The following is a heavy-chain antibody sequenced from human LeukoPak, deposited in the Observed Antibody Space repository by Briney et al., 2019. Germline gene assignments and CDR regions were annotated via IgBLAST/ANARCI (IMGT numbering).Heavy chain of an antibody. Sequence: PGGSQRLSCAASGFTFSNAWMSWVRQAPGKGLEWVGRIKSKADGGTTDYAAPVKGRFTISRDDSKNTLYLQMNSLKTEDTAVYYCTTDYDLLTGGPDYWGQGTLVTVSS. CDR1: GFTFSNAW. CDR2: IKSKADGGTT. CDR3: TTDYDLLTGGPDY. D-gene: IGHD3-9*01. V-gene: IGHV3-15*01. J-gene: IGHJ4*02.